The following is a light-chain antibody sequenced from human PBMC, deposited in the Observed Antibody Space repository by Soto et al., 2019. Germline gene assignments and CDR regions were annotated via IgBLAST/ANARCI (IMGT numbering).Light chain of an antibody. CDR3: QQLNNYPPT. CDR2: AAS. Sequence: IQLTQSPSFLSASVGDRVTITCRASQGIANYLAWYQQKPGKAPKLLIYAASTLQSGVPSRFSGGGAGTEFTLTISSLQSEDFATYYCQQLNNYPPTFGPGTKVDIQ. CDR1: QGIANY. J-gene: IGKJ3*01. V-gene: IGKV1-9*01.